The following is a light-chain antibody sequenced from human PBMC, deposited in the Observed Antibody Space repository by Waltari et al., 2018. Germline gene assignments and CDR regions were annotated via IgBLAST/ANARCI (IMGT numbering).Light chain of an antibody. CDR1: SSDLGGYSF. Sequence: QSALTQPASVSGSPGQSITISCTRSSSDLGGYSFVSWYQQHPGKAPKLMIYDVSHRPSGLSNRFSGSQSCNPASLTISGLQPEDAADYYCSSYTSIIPPFLFGTGTKVTVL. CDR3: SSYTSIIPPFL. CDR2: DVS. J-gene: IGLJ1*01. V-gene: IGLV2-14*01.